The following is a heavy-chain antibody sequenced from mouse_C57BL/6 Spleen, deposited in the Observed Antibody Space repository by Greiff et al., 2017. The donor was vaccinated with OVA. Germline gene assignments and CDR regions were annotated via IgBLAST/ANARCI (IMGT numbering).Heavy chain of an antibody. J-gene: IGHJ4*01. Sequence: EVQLVESGEGLVKPGGSLKLSCAASGFTFSSYAMSWVRQTPEKRLEWVAYISSGGDYIYYADTVKGRFTISRDNARNTLYLQMSSLKSEDTAMYYCTREIYYGRAMDYWGQGTSVTVSS. V-gene: IGHV5-9-1*02. D-gene: IGHD1-1*01. CDR3: TREIYYGRAMDY. CDR1: GFTFSSYA. CDR2: ISSGGDYI.